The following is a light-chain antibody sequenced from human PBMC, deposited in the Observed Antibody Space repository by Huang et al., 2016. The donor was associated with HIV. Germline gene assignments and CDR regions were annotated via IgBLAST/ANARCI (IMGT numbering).Light chain of an antibody. CDR1: QNVLYSATNNNY. CDR2: WAS. J-gene: IGKJ1*01. CDR3: QQYYDSLWT. V-gene: IGKV4-1*01. Sequence: DIEMTQSPDSLTVSLGERATIHCKSSQNVLYSATNNNYLNWYQQKPGQPPNLLIYWASSRESGVPDRFIGSGSVKHFTLPISSLQAEDVAVYYCQQYYDSLWTFGQGTKVEIK.